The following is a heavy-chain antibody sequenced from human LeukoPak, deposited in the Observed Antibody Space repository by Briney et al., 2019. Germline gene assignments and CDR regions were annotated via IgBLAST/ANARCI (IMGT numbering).Heavy chain of an antibody. CDR3: ARGAYSYGAFFDY. V-gene: IGHV1-69*04. J-gene: IGHJ4*02. CDR1: GGTFSSYA. D-gene: IGHD5-18*01. CDR2: IIPILGIA. Sequence: SVKVSCKASGGTFSSYAISWVRQAPGQGLEWMGRIIPILGIANYAQKFQGRVTITADKSTSTAYMELSSLRSEDTAVYYCARGAYSYGAFFDYWGQGTLVTVSS.